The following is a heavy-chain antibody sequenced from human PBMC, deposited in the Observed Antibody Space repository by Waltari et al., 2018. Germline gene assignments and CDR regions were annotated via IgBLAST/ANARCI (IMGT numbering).Heavy chain of an antibody. CDR3: ARASSKAPWYFDL. Sequence: QVQLQESAPGLLKPSETMSLTCTVSGGSTSSSYWRWSRQPSGTGLEWSGRSYTRGSTNYHPSLKSPVTMSVDTSKNQFALKLSSVTAADTAVYYCARASSKAPWYFDLWGRGTLVTVSS. D-gene: IGHD3-10*01. CDR1: GGSTSSSY. J-gene: IGHJ2*01. CDR2: SYTRGST. V-gene: IGHV4-4*07.